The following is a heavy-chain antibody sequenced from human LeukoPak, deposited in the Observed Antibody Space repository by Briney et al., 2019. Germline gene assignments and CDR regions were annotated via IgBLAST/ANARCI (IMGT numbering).Heavy chain of an antibody. Sequence: TSETLSLTCTVSGGSISSYYWSWIRQPPGKGLEWIGYIYYSGSTNYNPSLKSRVTISVDTSKNQFSLKLSSVTAADTAVYYCASSDSGVGWFDPWGQGTLVTVSS. CDR3: ASSDSGVGWFDP. J-gene: IGHJ5*02. CDR2: IYYSGST. V-gene: IGHV4-59*01. CDR1: GGSISSYY. D-gene: IGHD1-26*01.